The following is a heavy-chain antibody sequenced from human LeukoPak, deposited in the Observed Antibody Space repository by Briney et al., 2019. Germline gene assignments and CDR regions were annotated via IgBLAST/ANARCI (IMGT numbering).Heavy chain of an antibody. D-gene: IGHD3-22*01. CDR1: GGSISSYY. Sequence: PSETLSLTCTVSGGSISSYYWSWIRQPPGKGLEWIGYIYYSGSTNYNPSLKSRVTISVDTSKNQFSLKLSSVTAADTAVYYCARGPYLAYYYDSSGFDYWGQGTLVTVSS. CDR3: ARGPYLAYYYDSSGFDY. J-gene: IGHJ4*02. V-gene: IGHV4-59*01. CDR2: IYYSGST.